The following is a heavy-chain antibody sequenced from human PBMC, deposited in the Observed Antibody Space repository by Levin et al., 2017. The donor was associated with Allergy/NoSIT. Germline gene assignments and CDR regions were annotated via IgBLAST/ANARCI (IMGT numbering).Heavy chain of an antibody. V-gene: IGHV3-30*18. CDR2: MSFDGSNK. D-gene: IGHD6-19*01. J-gene: IGHJ4*02. CDR3: AKGRSGGWVAGSGFDY. Sequence: GASVKVSCAASGFTFSSYGMHWVRQAPGKGLEWVAVMSFDGSNKYYADSVKGRFTISRDNSKNTLYLQMNSLRAQDTAVYYCAKGRSGGWVAGSGFDYWGQGTLVTVSS. CDR1: GFTFSSYG.